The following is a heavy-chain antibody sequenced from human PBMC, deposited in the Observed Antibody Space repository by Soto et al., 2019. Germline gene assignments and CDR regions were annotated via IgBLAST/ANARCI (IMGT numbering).Heavy chain of an antibody. D-gene: IGHD3-22*01. V-gene: IGHV1-8*02. CDR3: GRGSGFQRTGNSDF. Sequence: QVQLVQSGAEVKRPGASVKVSCTTSGYKFADYNMNWVRQATGRGLEWLGYMNSFSGGSDFAPKFQDRLTLTKNTPINKDYLELTNLRDDDTAVYYCGRGSGFQRTGNSDFWGQGTPVTVSS. CDR2: MNSFSGGS. J-gene: IGHJ4*02. CDR1: GYKFADYN.